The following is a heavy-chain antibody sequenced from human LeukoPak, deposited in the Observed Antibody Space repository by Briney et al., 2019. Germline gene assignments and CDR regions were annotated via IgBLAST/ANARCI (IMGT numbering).Heavy chain of an antibody. CDR1: GFTFSSYG. CDR3: ARDISSGYPTY. D-gene: IGHD5-12*01. V-gene: IGHV3-21*01. CDR2: ITSSGSYI. J-gene: IGHJ4*02. Sequence: GGSLRLSCAASGFTFSSYGMNWVRQAPGKGLEWVSSITSSGSYIYYADSVKGRFTIFRDNAKNSLYLQMNSLRAEDTAVYYCARDISSGYPTYWGQGTLVTVSS.